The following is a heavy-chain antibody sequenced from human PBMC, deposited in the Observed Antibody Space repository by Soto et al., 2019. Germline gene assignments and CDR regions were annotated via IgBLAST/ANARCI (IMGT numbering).Heavy chain of an antibody. D-gene: IGHD2-2*01. CDR3: ARGGVVVPASYYYYGMDV. CDR1: GGTFSSYA. Sequence: QVQLVQSGAEVKKPGSSVKVSCKAPGGTFSSYAISWVRQAPGQGLEWMGGIIPIFGTANYAQKFQGRVTITADKSTSTAYMELSSLRSEDTAVYYCARGGVVVPASYYYYGMDVWGQGTTVTVSS. CDR2: IIPIFGTA. J-gene: IGHJ6*02. V-gene: IGHV1-69*06.